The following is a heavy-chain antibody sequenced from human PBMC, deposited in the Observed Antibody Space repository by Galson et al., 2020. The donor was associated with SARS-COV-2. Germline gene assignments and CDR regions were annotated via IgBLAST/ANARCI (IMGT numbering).Heavy chain of an antibody. D-gene: IGHD3-10*02. V-gene: IGHV4-34*01. CDR1: GASFSSGYE. J-gene: IGHJ5*01. CDR3: ARGNSRGAVTFFGSHWLDF. CDR2: VNHFGTA. Sequence: SETLSLTCAVYGASFSSGYEWTWIRQTPGKGLQWIGDVNHFGTANYNPSLRSRITITIDTSKNQFSLTLRSVTAADTAVYYCARGNSRGAVTFFGSHWLDFWGKETLV.